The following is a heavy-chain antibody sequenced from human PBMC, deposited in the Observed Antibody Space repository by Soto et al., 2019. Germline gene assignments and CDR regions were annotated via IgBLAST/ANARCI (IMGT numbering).Heavy chain of an antibody. CDR1: GGSISSGGYY. CDR3: ARSPHVEESGYYLYYYYYMDV. Sequence: SETLSLTCTVSGGSISSGGYYWSWIRQHPGKGLEWIGYIYYSGSTYYNPSLKSRVTISVDTSKNQFSLKLSSVTAADTAVYYCARSPHVEESGYYLYYYYYMDVWGKGTTVTVSS. V-gene: IGHV4-31*03. D-gene: IGHD3-22*01. CDR2: IYYSGST. J-gene: IGHJ6*03.